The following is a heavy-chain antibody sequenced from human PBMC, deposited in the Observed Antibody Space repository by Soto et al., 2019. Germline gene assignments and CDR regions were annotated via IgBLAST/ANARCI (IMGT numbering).Heavy chain of an antibody. J-gene: IGHJ4*02. CDR3: EKNLYQTFDC. Sequence: QVQLVASGGGVVQPGRSLRLSCAASGFTFSSYGMHWVRQAPGKGLEWVAVISYDGSNKYYADSVKGRFTLSRDNSKNTRYLQRNSLRADNRGVYYCEKNLYQTFDCWGRGSLVTVCS. CDR2: ISYDGSNK. V-gene: IGHV3-30*18. CDR1: GFTFSSYG.